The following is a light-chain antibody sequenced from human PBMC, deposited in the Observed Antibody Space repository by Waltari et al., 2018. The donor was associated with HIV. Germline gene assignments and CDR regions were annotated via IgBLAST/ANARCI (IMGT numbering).Light chain of an antibody. CDR3: HQSYITPWT. CDR1: QSVLYSSNNKNY. Sequence: DIVMTQSPDSLAVSLGERAPITCKSSQSVLYSSNNKNYLAWYQKKPGQPPKLLIYWASTREFGVPDRFSGSGSGTDFTLTISSLQAEDVAVYYCHQSYITPWTFGRGTKVEIK. V-gene: IGKV4-1*01. J-gene: IGKJ1*01. CDR2: WAS.